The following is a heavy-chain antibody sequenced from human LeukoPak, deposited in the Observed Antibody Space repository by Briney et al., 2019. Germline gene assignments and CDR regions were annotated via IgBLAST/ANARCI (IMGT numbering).Heavy chain of an antibody. CDR1: GYTCTSYY. CDR3: ARDYARVHGITMIVVQDDAFDI. Sequence: ASVKVSCKASGYTCTSYYMHWVRQAPGQALEWMGIINPSGGGTSYAQKFQGRVTMTRDTSTSTVYMELSSLRSEDTAVYYCARDYARVHGITMIVVQDDAFDIWGQGTMVTVSS. D-gene: IGHD3-22*01. CDR2: INPSGGGT. V-gene: IGHV1-46*01. J-gene: IGHJ3*02.